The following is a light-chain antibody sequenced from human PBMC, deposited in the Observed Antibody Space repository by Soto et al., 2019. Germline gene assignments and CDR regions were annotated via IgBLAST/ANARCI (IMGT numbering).Light chain of an antibody. CDR2: DAS. Sequence: VLTLSLGTLSLTKGERATLSCRASQTVRNNYLAWYQQKPGQAPRLLIYDASSRATGIPDRFSGGGSGTEFTLTISSLQSEDFEIYYCQQYNNWPITFCQGTRLEI. J-gene: IGKJ5*01. CDR3: QQYNNWPIT. CDR1: QTVRNN. V-gene: IGKV3D-15*01.